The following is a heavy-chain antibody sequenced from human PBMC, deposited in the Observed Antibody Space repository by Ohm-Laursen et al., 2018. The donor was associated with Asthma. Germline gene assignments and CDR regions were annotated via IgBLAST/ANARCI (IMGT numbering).Heavy chain of an antibody. CDR2: IIGSGADT. J-gene: IGHJ6*02. D-gene: IGHD3-10*01. CDR3: AKGAYGSYHYGMDV. CDR1: GFTFSSYA. V-gene: IGHV3-23*01. Sequence: SLRLSCAASGFTFSSYAMGWVRQAPGKGLECVSAIIGSGADTYYADSVKGRFTISRDNSKNTLYLQMNTLRAEDTAVYYCAKGAYGSYHYGMDVWGQGTTVTVSS.